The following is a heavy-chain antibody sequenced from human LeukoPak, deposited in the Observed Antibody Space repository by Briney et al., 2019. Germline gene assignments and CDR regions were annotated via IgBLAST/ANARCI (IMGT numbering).Heavy chain of an antibody. CDR3: ARSFLSSSWYGPDY. D-gene: IGHD6-13*01. Sequence: GGSLRLSCAASGFTFSSYAMSWVRQAPGKGLEWVSGINWNGGSTGYADSVKGRFTISRDNAKNSLYLQMNSLRAEDTALYYCARSFLSSSWYGPDYWGQGTLVTVSS. CDR2: INWNGGST. CDR1: GFTFSSYA. V-gene: IGHV3-20*04. J-gene: IGHJ4*02.